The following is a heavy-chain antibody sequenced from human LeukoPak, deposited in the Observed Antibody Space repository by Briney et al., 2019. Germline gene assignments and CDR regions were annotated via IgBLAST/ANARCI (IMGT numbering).Heavy chain of an antibody. J-gene: IGHJ4*02. V-gene: IGHV3-23*01. CDR1: GFTFSTYG. Sequence: GGSLRLSCAASGFTFSTYGMTWVRQAPGKGLEWVSAISGSGGSTYYADSVKGRFTISRDNSKNTLYLQMNSLRAEDTALYYCAKAGGIAAAHWGQGTLVTVSS. CDR2: ISGSGGST. D-gene: IGHD6-13*01. CDR3: AKAGGIAAAH.